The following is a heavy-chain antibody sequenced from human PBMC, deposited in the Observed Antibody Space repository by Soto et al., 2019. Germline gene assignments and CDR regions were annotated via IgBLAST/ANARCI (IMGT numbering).Heavy chain of an antibody. CDR2: IYYSGST. J-gene: IGHJ4*02. CDR1: GGSISSSSYY. V-gene: IGHV4-39*01. D-gene: IGHD3-22*01. CDR3: ARHHLYDSSGYSFDY. Sequence: QLQLQESGPGLVKPSETLSLTCTVSGGSISSSSYYWGWIRQPPGKGLEWIVSIYYSGSTYYNPSLKSRVTISVDTSKNQFSLKLSSVTAADTAVYYCARHHLYDSSGYSFDYWGQGTLVTVSS.